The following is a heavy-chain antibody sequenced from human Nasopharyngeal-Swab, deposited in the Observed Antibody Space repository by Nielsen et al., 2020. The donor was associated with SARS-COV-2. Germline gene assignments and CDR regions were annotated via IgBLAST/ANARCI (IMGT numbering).Heavy chain of an antibody. CDR3: ASPYCSSTSCRLSYYYGMDV. Sequence: WGRHATGRVLAWMGGIIPIFGTANYAQKFQGRATITADKSTSTAYMELSSLRSEDTAVYYCASPYCSSTSCRLSYYYGMDVWGQGTTVTVSS. CDR2: IIPIFGTA. D-gene: IGHD2-2*01. J-gene: IGHJ6*02. V-gene: IGHV1-69*06.